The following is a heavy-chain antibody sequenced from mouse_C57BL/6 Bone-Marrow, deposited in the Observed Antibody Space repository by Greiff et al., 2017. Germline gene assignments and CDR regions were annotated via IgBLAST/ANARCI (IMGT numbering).Heavy chain of an antibody. Sequence: QVQLQQSGAELVKPGASVKMSCKASGYTFTTYPIEWMKQNHGKSLEWIGNFHPYNDDTKYNEKFKGKATLTVEKSSSTVYLELSRLTSDDSAVYYCARAVIYYDYDGYAMDYWGQGTSVTVSS. V-gene: IGHV1-47*01. D-gene: IGHD2-4*01. CDR2: FHPYNDDT. CDR1: GYTFTTYP. J-gene: IGHJ4*01. CDR3: ARAVIYYDYDGYAMDY.